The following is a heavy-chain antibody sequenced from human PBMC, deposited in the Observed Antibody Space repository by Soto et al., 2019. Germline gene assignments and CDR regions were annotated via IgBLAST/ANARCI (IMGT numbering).Heavy chain of an antibody. V-gene: IGHV1-18*01. D-gene: IGHD2-15*01. CDR2: ISGYNGNS. CDR3: AREDIQDIVVVVVAPEGLGY. CDR1: GYTFTSYG. J-gene: IGHJ4*02. Sequence: QVQLVQSGAEVKKPGASVKVSCKASGYTFTSYGISWVRQAPGQGLEWMGRISGYNGNSNYAQNLQGRVTMTTDTATSTAYLELRSLRSDDTAVYYCAREDIQDIVVVVVAPEGLGYWGQGTLVTVSS.